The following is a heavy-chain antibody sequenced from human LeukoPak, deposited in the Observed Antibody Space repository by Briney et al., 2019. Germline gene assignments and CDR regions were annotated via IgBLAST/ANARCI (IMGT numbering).Heavy chain of an antibody. CDR2: IYYSGST. CDR1: GGSISSYY. Sequence: SGTLSLTCTVSGGSISSYYWSWIRQPPGKGLEWIGYIYYSGSTNYNPSLKSRVTISVDTSKNQFSLKLSSVTAADTAVYYCASSWAGVRYWKYFQHWGQGTLVTVSS. CDR3: ASSWAGVRYWKYFQH. D-gene: IGHD2-8*02. J-gene: IGHJ1*01. V-gene: IGHV4-59*01.